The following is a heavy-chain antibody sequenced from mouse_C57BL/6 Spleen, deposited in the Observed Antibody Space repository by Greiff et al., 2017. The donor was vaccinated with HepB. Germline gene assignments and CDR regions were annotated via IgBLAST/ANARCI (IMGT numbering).Heavy chain of an antibody. CDR3: ARDGYSPFDY. V-gene: IGHV5-17*01. CDR2: ISSGSSTI. Sequence: EVQLQESGGGLVKPGGSLKLSCAASGFTFSDYGMHWVRQAPEKGLEWVAYISSGSSTIYYADTVKGRFTISRDNAKNTLFLQMTSLRSEDTAMYYCARDGYSPFDYWGQGTTLTVSS. J-gene: IGHJ2*01. CDR1: GFTFSDYG. D-gene: IGHD2-3*01.